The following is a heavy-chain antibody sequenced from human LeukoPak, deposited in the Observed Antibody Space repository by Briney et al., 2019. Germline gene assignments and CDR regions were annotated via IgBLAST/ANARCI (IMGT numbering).Heavy chain of an antibody. CDR1: GYSFTSYW. CDR2: IYPGDSDT. V-gene: IGHV5-51*01. J-gene: IGHJ4*02. Sequence: GESLKISCKGSGYSFTSYWIGWVRQMPGKGLEWMGIIYPGDSDTRYSPSFQGQVTISADKSISPAYLQWSSLKASDTAMYYCARHRPGQWLSYYFDYWGQGTLVTVSS. CDR3: ARHRPGQWLSYYFDY. D-gene: IGHD6-19*01.